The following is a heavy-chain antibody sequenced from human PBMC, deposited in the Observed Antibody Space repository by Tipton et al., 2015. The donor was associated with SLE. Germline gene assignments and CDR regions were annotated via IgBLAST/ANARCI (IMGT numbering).Heavy chain of an antibody. CDR2: MNPNSGNT. CDR1: GYTFTSYD. Sequence: QLVQFGPEVKKPGASVKVSCKASGYTFTSYDINWVRQATGQGLEWMGWMNPNSGNTGYAQKFQGRVTMTRNTSISTAYMELSSLRSEDTAVYYCARPRQPGGDFQHWGQGTLVTVSS. J-gene: IGHJ1*01. D-gene: IGHD2-8*02. CDR3: ARPRQPGGDFQH. V-gene: IGHV1-8*01.